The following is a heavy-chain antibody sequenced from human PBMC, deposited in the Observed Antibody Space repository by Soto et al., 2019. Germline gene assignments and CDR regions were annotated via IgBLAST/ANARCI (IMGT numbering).Heavy chain of an antibody. V-gene: IGHV1-69*13. CDR1: GGTFSSYA. CDR2: VIPIFGTA. J-gene: IGHJ5*02. Sequence: SVKVSCKASGGTFSSYAISWVRQAPGQGLEWMGGVIPIFGTANYAQKFQGRVTITADESTSTAYMELSSLRSEDTAVYYCASGIVGDTQNCFDPWGQGTLVTVSS. CDR3: ASGIVGDTQNCFDP. D-gene: IGHD1-26*01.